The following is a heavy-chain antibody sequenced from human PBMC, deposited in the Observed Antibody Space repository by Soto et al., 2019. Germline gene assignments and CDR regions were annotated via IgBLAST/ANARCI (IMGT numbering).Heavy chain of an antibody. D-gene: IGHD3-10*01. J-gene: IGHJ5*02. CDR1: GYSCTSYW. CDR2: IYPGDSDT. CDR3: AINYYGSGSYYSPHWFDP. Sequence: GESLKISCKGSGYSCTSYWIGWVRQMPGKGLEWMGIIYPGDSDTRYSPSFQGQVTISADKSTSTAYLQWSSLKASDTATYYCAINYYGSGSYYSPHWFDPWGQGTLVTVSS. V-gene: IGHV5-51*01.